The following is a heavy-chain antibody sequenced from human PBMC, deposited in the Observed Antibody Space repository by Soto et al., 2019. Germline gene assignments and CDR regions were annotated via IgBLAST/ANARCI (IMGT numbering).Heavy chain of an antibody. CDR3: AREPSVSSSWHDAFDI. D-gene: IGHD6-13*01. CDR1: GGTFSSYA. V-gene: IGHV1-69*13. CDR2: IIPIFGTA. Sequence: SVKVSCKASGGTFSSYAISWVRQAPGQGLEWMGGIIPIFGTANYAQKFQGRVTITADESTSTAYMELSSLRSGDTAVYYCAREPSVSSSWHDAFDIWGQGTMVTVSS. J-gene: IGHJ3*02.